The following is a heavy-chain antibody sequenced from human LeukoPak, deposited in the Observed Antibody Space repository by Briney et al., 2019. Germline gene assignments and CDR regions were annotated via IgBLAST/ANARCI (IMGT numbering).Heavy chain of an antibody. D-gene: IGHD3-3*01. Sequence: PSETLSLTCTVSGGSISSYYWSWTRQPPGKGLEWIGYIYYSGSTNYNPSLKSRVTISVDTSKNQFSLKLSSVTAADTAVYYCARGSYYDFWSGYYTGGYFDYWGQGTLVTVSS. J-gene: IGHJ4*02. CDR3: ARGSYYDFWSGYYTGGYFDY. CDR1: GGSISSYY. CDR2: IYYSGST. V-gene: IGHV4-59*01.